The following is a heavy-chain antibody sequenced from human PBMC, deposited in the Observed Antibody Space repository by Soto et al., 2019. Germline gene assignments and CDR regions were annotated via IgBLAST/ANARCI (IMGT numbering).Heavy chain of an antibody. CDR1: GFTFSSYS. J-gene: IGHJ6*03. D-gene: IGHD3-3*01. Sequence: GGSLRLSCAASGFTFSSYSMNWVRQAPGKGLEWVSSISSSSSYIYYADSVKGRFTISRDNAKNSLYLQMNSLRAEDTAVYYCASLNNDFWSGYPLYYYYYMDVWGKGTTVTVSS. V-gene: IGHV3-21*01. CDR2: ISSSSSYI. CDR3: ASLNNDFWSGYPLYYYYYMDV.